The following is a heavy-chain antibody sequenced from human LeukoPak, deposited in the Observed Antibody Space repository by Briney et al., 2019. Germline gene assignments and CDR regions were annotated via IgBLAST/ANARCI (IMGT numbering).Heavy chain of an antibody. D-gene: IGHD2-21*02. J-gene: IGHJ4*02. Sequence: ASVKVSCKASGYTFTSYGISWVRQAPGQGLEWMGWISAYNGNTNYAQKVQGRFTMTTDTSTSTAYMELRSLRSEDTAVYYCERDPGSGGDLKYWGQGTLVTVSS. V-gene: IGHV1-18*01. CDR2: ISAYNGNT. CDR1: GYTFTSYG. CDR3: ERDPGSGGDLKY.